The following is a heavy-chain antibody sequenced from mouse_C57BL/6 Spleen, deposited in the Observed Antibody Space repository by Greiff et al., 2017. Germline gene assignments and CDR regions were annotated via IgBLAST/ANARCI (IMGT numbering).Heavy chain of an antibody. Sequence: EVQGVESGGGLVQPGGSLSLSCAASGFTFTDYYMSWVRQPPGKALEWLGFIRNKANGYTPEYSATVKVRFTISRDNTQSILYLQMNALIAEDSTTYYSASLGYDFDYWGHGTTLTVSS. CDR3: ASLGYDFDY. V-gene: IGHV7-3*01. CDR1: GFTFTDYY. D-gene: IGHD2-14*01. CDR2: IRNKANGYTP. J-gene: IGHJ2*01.